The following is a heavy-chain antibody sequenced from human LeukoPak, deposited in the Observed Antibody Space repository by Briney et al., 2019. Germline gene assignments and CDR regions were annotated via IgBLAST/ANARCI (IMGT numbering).Heavy chain of an antibody. D-gene: IGHD3-9*01. CDR1: AGSISSSSYY. J-gene: IGHJ4*02. Sequence: PSETLSLTCTVSAGSISSSSYYWGWIRQPPGKGLEWIGSIYYSGSTYYNPSLKSRVTISVDTSKNQFSLKLSSVTAADTAVYYCASTYDILTGYYISPINYWGQGTLVTVSS. CDR2: IYYSGST. CDR3: ASTYDILTGYYISPINY. V-gene: IGHV4-39*01.